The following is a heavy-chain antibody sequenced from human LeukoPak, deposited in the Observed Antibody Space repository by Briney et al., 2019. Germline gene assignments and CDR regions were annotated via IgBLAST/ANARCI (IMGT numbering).Heavy chain of an antibody. V-gene: IGHV3-30*18. CDR3: AKDGGQLWLKRYYFDY. J-gene: IGHJ4*02. CDR1: GFTFSSYG. CDR2: ISYDGSNK. Sequence: GRSLRLSCAASGFTFSSYGMHWVRQAPGKGLEWVAVISYDGSNKYYADSVKGRFTISRDNSKNTLYLQMNSLRAEDTAVYYCAKDGGQLWLKRYYFDYWGQGTLVTVSS. D-gene: IGHD5-18*01.